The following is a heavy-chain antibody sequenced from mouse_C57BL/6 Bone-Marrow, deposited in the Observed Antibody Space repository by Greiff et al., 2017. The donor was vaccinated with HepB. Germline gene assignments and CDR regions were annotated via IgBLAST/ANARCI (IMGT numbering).Heavy chain of an antibody. CDR2: IRNKANGYTT. J-gene: IGHJ2*01. Sequence: EVKLVESGGGLVQPGGSLSLSCAASGFTFTDYYMSWVRQPPGKALEWLGFIRNKANGYTTEYSASVKGRFTISRDNSQSILYLQMNALGAEDSATYYCARYRYYGSSSYYFDYWGQGTTLTVSS. V-gene: IGHV7-3*01. D-gene: IGHD1-1*01. CDR1: GFTFTDYY. CDR3: ARYRYYGSSSYYFDY.